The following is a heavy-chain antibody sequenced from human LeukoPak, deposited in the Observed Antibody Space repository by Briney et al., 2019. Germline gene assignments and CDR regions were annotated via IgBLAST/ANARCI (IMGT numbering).Heavy chain of an antibody. D-gene: IGHD3-22*01. CDR1: GYTFTSYG. Sequence: GASVKVSCKASGYTFTSYGISWVRQAPGQGLEWMGWISAYNGNTNYAQKLQGRVTMTTDTSTSTAYMELRSLRSDDTAVYYCARRPLSYYYDSSGSDHWGQGTLVTVSS. J-gene: IGHJ4*02. CDR3: ARRPLSYYYDSSGSDH. V-gene: IGHV1-18*01. CDR2: ISAYNGNT.